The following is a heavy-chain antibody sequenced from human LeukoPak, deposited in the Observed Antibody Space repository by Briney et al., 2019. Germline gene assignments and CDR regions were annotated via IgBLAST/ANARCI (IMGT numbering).Heavy chain of an antibody. V-gene: IGHV3-30*19. J-gene: IGHJ4*02. D-gene: IGHD6-19*01. CDR2: ISYDGSDK. CDR3: ARADGSVAGPPSGH. Sequence: GGSLRLSCAASGFTFSSYGMHWVRQAPGKGLEWVAIISYDGSDKYYADSVKGRLTISRDNSKSTLYLQMISLRTEDTAVYYCARADGSVAGPPSGHWGQGTLVTVSS. CDR1: GFTFSSYG.